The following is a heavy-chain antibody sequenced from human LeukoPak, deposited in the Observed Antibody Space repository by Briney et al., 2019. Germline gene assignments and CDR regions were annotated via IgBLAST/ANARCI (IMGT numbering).Heavy chain of an antibody. CDR1: GFTFSSYE. D-gene: IGHD1-26*01. J-gene: IGHJ4*02. CDR2: ISGSGGST. V-gene: IGHV3-23*01. CDR3: AIYSGSYLGYFDY. Sequence: PGGSLRLSCAASGFTFSSYEMNWVRQAPGKGLEWVSAISGSGGSTYYADSVKGRFTISRDNSKNTLYLQMNSLRAEDTAVYYCAIYSGSYLGYFDYWGQGTLVTVSS.